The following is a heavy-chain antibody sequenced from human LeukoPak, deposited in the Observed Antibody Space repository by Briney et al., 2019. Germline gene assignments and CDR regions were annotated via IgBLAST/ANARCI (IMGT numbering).Heavy chain of an antibody. CDR1: GYTFTSYY. J-gene: IGHJ6*02. D-gene: IGHD1-26*01. CDR3: AHYIVGATPYYYYYGMDV. CDR2: INPSGGST. Sequence: EASVKVSCKASGYTFTSYYMHWVRQAPGQGLEWMGIINPSGGSTSYAQKFQGRVTMTRDTSTSTVYMELSSLRSEDTAVYYCAHYIVGATPYYYYYGMDVWGQGTTVTVSS. V-gene: IGHV1-46*01.